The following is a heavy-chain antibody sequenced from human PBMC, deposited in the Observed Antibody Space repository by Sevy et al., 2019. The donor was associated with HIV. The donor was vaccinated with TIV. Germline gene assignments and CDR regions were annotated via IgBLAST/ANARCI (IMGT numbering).Heavy chain of an antibody. Sequence: SETLSLTCTVSDGSITSLYWNWIRQPPGKGLEWIANIYYNGHINYNPSLKSRVTLSLDTYKNQFSLRLSSVTAADTAMYYCAGGNAWGRGYSWGQGTLVTVSS. CDR1: DGSITSLY. CDR2: IYYNGHI. CDR3: AGGNAWGRGYS. J-gene: IGHJ4*02. D-gene: IGHD1-26*01. V-gene: IGHV4-59*08.